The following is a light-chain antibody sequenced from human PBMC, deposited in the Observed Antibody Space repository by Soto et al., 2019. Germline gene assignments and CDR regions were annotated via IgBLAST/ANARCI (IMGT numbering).Light chain of an antibody. CDR1: DSLLHSDGHNY. V-gene: IGKV2-28*01. Sequence: ILVTQSPLSLPVTPGEPASISFRSSDSLLHSDGHNYLDWYLQKPGQSPQLLIYLGSKRASGVPDRFSGGGSGTDFKLKISRVEAEDVGVYYCMQDLRSPNFGRGIXVEIK. CDR2: LGS. J-gene: IGKJ4*01. CDR3: MQDLRSPN.